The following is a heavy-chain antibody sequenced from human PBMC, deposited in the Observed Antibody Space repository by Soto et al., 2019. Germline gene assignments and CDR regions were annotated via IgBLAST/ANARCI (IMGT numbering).Heavy chain of an antibody. J-gene: IGHJ5*02. CDR3: ARDRSVFNWFDP. V-gene: IGHV1-69*13. CDR1: GGTFSSYA. CDR2: IIPIFGTA. Sequence: ASVKVSCKASGGTFSSYAISWVRQAPGQGLEWMGGIIPIFGTANYAQKFQGRVTITADESTSTAYMELSSLRSEDTAVYYCARDRSVFNWFDPWGQGTLVTVSS.